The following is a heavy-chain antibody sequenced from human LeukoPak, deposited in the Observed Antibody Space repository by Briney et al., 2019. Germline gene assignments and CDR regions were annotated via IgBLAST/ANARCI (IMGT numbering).Heavy chain of an antibody. CDR3: ARFGIRAVIDEFDY. D-gene: IGHD3-10*01. V-gene: IGHV3-7*01. Sequence: GGSLRLSCAASGFTFSNYWMSWVRQAPGKGLEWVASIKRDGVEKYYVDSVKGRFTISRDNAKNSLYLQMNSLRAEDTAVYYCARFGIRAVIDEFDYWGQGTLVTVSS. CDR2: IKRDGVEK. CDR1: GFTFSNYW. J-gene: IGHJ4*02.